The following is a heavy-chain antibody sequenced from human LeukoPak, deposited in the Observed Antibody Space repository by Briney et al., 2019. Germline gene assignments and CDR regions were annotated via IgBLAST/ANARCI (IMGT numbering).Heavy chain of an antibody. V-gene: IGHV3-53*01. CDR3: ARVRYFDWLAPGFDY. Sequence: GGSLRLSCAASGFTVSSNYMSWVRQAPGKGLEWVSVIYSGGSTYYADSVKGRFTISRDNSKNTLYLQMNSLGAEDTAVYYCARVRYFDWLAPGFDYWGQGTLVTVSS. D-gene: IGHD3-9*01. CDR1: GFTVSSNY. CDR2: IYSGGST. J-gene: IGHJ4*02.